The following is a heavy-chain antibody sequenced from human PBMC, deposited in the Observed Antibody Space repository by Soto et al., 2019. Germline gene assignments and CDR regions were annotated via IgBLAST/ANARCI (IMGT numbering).Heavy chain of an antibody. CDR2: IKSKTDVGTT. J-gene: IGHJ6*03. D-gene: IGHD3-3*01. V-gene: IGHV3-15*01. CDR3: TTLAVDYDFWSVYPGVSYYYMDV. CDR1: GLTFSNAW. Sequence: GGSLRLSCAASGLTFSNAWMSWVRQAPGKGLEWVGHIKSKTDVGTTEYAAPVKGRFTISRDDSSDTLYLQMNNLKIADTAVYYCTTLAVDYDFWSVYPGVSYYYMDVWGKGTTVTVSS.